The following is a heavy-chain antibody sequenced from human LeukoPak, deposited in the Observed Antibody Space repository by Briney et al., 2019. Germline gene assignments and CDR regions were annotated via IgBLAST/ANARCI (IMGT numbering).Heavy chain of an antibody. CDR2: IYSGGST. J-gene: IGHJ4*02. Sequence: PGGSLRLSCAASGFTVSSNYMSWVRQAPGKGLEWVSVIYSGGSTYYADPVKGRFTISRDNSKNTLYLQMNSLRAEDTAVYYCARYSGYDSTFDYWGQGTLVTVSS. CDR3: ARYSGYDSTFDY. D-gene: IGHD5-12*01. CDR1: GFTVSSNY. V-gene: IGHV3-53*01.